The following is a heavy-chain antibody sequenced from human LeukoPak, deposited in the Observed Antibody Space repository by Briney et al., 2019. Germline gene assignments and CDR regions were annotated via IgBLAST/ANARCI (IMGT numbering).Heavy chain of an antibody. CDR3: AESPWYGY. J-gene: IGHJ4*02. V-gene: IGHV3-48*03. Sequence: GGSLRLSYAASGFTFSSYEMSWVRQAPGKGLEWVSYITNSGETMYYADSVKGRFTISRDNAKNTLYLQMNSLRIEDTAVYYCAESPWYGYWGQGTLVTVSS. D-gene: IGHD6-13*01. CDR1: GFTFSSYE. CDR2: ITNSGETM.